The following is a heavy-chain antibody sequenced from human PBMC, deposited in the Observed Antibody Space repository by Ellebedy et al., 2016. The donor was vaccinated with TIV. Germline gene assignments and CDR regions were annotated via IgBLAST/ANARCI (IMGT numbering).Heavy chain of an antibody. V-gene: IGHV3-74*01. CDR2: INTDGSST. Sequence: GESLKISCAASGFTFSTYWMHWVRQAPGKGLMWVSRINTDGSSTGYADSVKGRFTISRDNAKNSLYLQMNSLRDKDTAVYYCARAIGVADWSWGQGTLVTVSS. J-gene: IGHJ5*02. CDR1: GFTFSTYW. D-gene: IGHD3-9*01. CDR3: ARAIGVADWS.